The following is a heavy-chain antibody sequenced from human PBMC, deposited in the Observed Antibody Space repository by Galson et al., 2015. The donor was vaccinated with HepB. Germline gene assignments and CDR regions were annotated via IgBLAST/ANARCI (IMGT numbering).Heavy chain of an antibody. D-gene: IGHD1-26*01. CDR3: ARVPPKYSGSYPGDY. V-gene: IGHV1-69*13. Sequence: SVKVSCKAYGGTFSSYAISWVRQAPGQGLEWMGGIIPIFGTANYAQKFQGRVTITADESTSTAYMELSSLRSEDTAVYYCARVPPKYSGSYPGDYWGQGTLVTVSS. J-gene: IGHJ4*02. CDR2: IIPIFGTA. CDR1: GGTFSSYA.